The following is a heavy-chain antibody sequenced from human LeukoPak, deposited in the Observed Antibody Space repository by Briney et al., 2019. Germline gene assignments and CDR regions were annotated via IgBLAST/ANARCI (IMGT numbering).Heavy chain of an antibody. V-gene: IGHV1-2*02. D-gene: IGHD3-22*01. J-gene: IGHJ4*02. CDR2: INPNSGGT. CDR3: ARVAGGDYDSSGISYYFDY. CDR1: GYTFTGYY. Sequence: ASVKVSCKASGYTFTGYYMHWVRQAPGQGLEWMGWINPNSGGTNYAQKFQGRVTMTRDTSISTAYMELSRLRSDDTAVYYCARVAGGDYDSSGISYYFDYWGQGTLVTVSS.